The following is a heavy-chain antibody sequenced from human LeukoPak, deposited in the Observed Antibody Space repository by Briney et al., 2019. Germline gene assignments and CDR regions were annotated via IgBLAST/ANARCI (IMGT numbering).Heavy chain of an antibody. Sequence: GGSLRLSCVGSGFSLSDYGIHWVRQAPGKGLEWVAVVSYDGGHKYYADSVKGRFTISRDTSSDTVSLQMNSLRVEDTALYYCARDRINMMVMGHDAGLDCWGQGTLVTVSS. J-gene: IGHJ4*02. V-gene: IGHV3-30*03. CDR2: VSYDGGHK. D-gene: IGHD3-22*01. CDR3: ARDRINMMVMGHDAGLDC. CDR1: GFSLSDYG.